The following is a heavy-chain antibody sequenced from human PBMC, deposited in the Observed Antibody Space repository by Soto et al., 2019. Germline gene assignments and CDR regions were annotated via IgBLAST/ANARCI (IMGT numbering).Heavy chain of an antibody. CDR2: INPNSGDT. J-gene: IGHJ6*02. V-gene: IGHV1-2*02. D-gene: IGHD6-13*01. Sequence: VASVKVSCKASGYTFIGYYMHWVRQAPGQGLEWMGWINPNSGDTNYAENFQGRVTVTRDTSISTAYMELSSLRSDDTAVYYCTSFYSSSRGEYYYYGMDVWGQGTTVTVSS. CDR1: GYTFIGYY. CDR3: TSFYSSSRGEYYYYGMDV.